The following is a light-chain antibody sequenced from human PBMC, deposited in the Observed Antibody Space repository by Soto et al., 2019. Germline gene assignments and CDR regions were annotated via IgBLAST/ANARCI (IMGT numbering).Light chain of an antibody. V-gene: IGKV3-15*01. CDR2: GPS. CDR1: QSVSSN. J-gene: IGKJ1*01. CDR3: QQFDSWPGT. Sequence: EIVMTQSPATLSVSPGERATLSCRASQSVSSNLAWYQQKPGQAPRLLIYGPSTRATGIPARFSGSGSGPEVTLTISSLQSEASAVYYCQQFDSWPGTFGQGTKVEIK.